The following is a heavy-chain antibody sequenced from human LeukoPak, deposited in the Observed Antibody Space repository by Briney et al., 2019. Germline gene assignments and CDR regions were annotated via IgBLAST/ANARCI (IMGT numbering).Heavy chain of an antibody. CDR3: ARGANMIVVVRPDY. CDR1: GFTFSDYY. CDR2: ISSSGSTI. J-gene: IGHJ4*02. V-gene: IGHV3-11*04. Sequence: PGGSLRLSCAVSGFTFSDYYMSWIRQAPGKGLEWVSYISSSGSTIYYADSVKGRFTISRDNAKNSLYQQMNSLRAEDTAVYYCARGANMIVVVRPDYWGQGTLVTVSS. D-gene: IGHD3-22*01.